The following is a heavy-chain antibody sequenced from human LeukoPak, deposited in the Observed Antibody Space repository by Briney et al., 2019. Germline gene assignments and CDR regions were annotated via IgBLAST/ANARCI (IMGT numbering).Heavy chain of an antibody. CDR1: GFTFSSYN. D-gene: IGHD1-26*01. CDR2: IPSSSSYI. CDR3: ARDPYSGSYGPYYYYYMDV. Sequence: PGGSLRLSCAASGFTFSSYNMNWVRHAPGKGPEWVSSIPSSSSYIYYADSVKGRFTISRDNAKNSLYLQMDSLRVEDTAVYYCARDPYSGSYGPYYYYYMDVWGKGTTVTISS. V-gene: IGHV3-21*06. J-gene: IGHJ6*03.